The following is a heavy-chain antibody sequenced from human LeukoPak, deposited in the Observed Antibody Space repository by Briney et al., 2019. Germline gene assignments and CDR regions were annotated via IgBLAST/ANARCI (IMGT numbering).Heavy chain of an antibody. V-gene: IGHV3-23*01. J-gene: IGHJ4*02. CDR3: AKDWPVSGDHYSPFDY. Sequence: PGGSLRLSYAASGFTFSSHAMSWVRQAPGKGLEWVAAISRSGGNAYYGDSVRGRFTISRDSSKNTLHLQMDSLRADDTAAYFCAKDWPVSGDHYSPFDYWGQGTLVTVSS. CDR1: GFTFSSHA. D-gene: IGHD4-11*01. CDR2: ISRSGGNA.